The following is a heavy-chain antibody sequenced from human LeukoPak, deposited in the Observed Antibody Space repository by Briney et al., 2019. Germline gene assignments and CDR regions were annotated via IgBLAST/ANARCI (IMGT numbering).Heavy chain of an antibody. CDR1: GFTFSSYW. CDR3: ARDEKSGYYVY. Sequence: GGSLGLSCAASGFTFSSYWMSWVRQAPGRGLEWVANIKQDGSMKQYVDSVRGRFTISRDNAKSSLYLQMSSLKAEDSAVYYCARDEKSGYYVYWGQGTLVTVSS. CDR2: IKQDGSMK. D-gene: IGHD2/OR15-2a*01. V-gene: IGHV3-7*01. J-gene: IGHJ4*02.